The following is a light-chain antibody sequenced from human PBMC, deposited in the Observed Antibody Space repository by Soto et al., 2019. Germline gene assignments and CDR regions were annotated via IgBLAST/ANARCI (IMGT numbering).Light chain of an antibody. V-gene: IGKV3-20*01. J-gene: IGKJ1*01. CDR2: GAS. CDR1: QSVSSSY. CDR3: QQYGSSGT. Sequence: EILFTQSPGTLSLSPGERATLSCGASQSVSSSYLAWYQQKPGQAPRLLIYGASSRATGIPDRLSGSGSGTDFTLTIRRLEPEDFAVYYCQQYGSSGTFGQGTKVDIK.